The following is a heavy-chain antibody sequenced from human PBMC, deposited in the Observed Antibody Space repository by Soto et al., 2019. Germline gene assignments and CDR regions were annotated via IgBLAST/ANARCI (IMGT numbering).Heavy chain of an antibody. D-gene: IGHD5-18*01. Sequence: GSLGLSCEASGCTFSDYALHWVRQAPGKGLEWVTVISSDGSNTYYADSVKGRFTISRDNSKNTLYLQMNSLRVEDTAIYICAHLAGLSHTDDFWGQGTPVTVSS. V-gene: IGHV3-30-3*01. CDR1: GCTFSDYA. J-gene: IGHJ4*02. CDR2: ISSDGSNT. CDR3: AHLAGLSHTDDF.